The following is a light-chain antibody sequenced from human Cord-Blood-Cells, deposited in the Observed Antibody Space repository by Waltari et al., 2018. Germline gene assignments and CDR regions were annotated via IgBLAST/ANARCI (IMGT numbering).Light chain of an antibody. CDR1: SSDVGGYNY. J-gene: IGLJ3*02. V-gene: IGLV2-14*01. CDR3: SSYTSSSTGV. Sequence: QSALTQPASVSGSPGQSITISCTGTSSDVGGYNYVSWYQQHPGKAPKLMIYDVSKRPSGVSNRFSRSKSDNTASLTVSGLQAEDEADYYCSSYTSSSTGVFGGGTKLTVI. CDR2: DVS.